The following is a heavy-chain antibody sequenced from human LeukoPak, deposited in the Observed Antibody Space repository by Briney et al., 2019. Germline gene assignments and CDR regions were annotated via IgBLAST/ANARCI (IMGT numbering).Heavy chain of an antibody. Sequence: PGGSLRLSCAASGFTFSSYSMNWVRQAPGKGLEWVSSISSSSSYIYYADSVKGRFTISRDNAKNSLYLQMNSLRAEDTAVYYCAFLDRLNPRNRGYGPKWLDPWGQGTLVTVSS. CDR2: ISSSSSYI. J-gene: IGHJ5*02. CDR3: AFLDRLNPRNRGYGPKWLDP. V-gene: IGHV3-21*01. D-gene: IGHD5-12*01. CDR1: GFTFSSYS.